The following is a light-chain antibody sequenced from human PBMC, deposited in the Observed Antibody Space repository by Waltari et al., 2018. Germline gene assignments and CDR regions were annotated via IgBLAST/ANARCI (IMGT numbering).Light chain of an antibody. CDR1: SSDIGSSNA. CDR3: TSYTSSDTWV. CDR2: EVG. V-gene: IGLV2-14*01. Sequence: QSALTQPASVSGSPGQSITVSCTGTSSDIGSSNAVSWYQQRPGKAPKLMIYEVGNQPSGVSNRFSGSKSGNTASLTISGLQAEDEADYFCTSYTSSDTWVFGGGTKLTVL. J-gene: IGLJ3*02.